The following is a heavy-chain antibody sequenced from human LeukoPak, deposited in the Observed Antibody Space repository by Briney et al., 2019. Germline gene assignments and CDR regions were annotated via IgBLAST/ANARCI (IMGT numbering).Heavy chain of an antibody. D-gene: IGHD3-22*01. J-gene: IGHJ4*02. Sequence: SVKVSCKASGGTFSSYTISWVRQAPGQGLEWMGRIIPILGIANYAQKFQGRVTITADKSTSTAYMELSGLRSEDTAVYYCARRYDSSGYYDYWGQGTLVTVSS. CDR1: GGTFSSYT. CDR2: IIPILGIA. V-gene: IGHV1-69*02. CDR3: ARRYDSSGYYDY.